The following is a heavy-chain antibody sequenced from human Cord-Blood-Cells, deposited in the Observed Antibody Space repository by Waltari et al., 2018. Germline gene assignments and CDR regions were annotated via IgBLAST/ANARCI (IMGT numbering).Heavy chain of an antibody. V-gene: IGHV4-39*01. D-gene: IGHD6-6*01. CDR1: GGSISSSSYY. Sequence: QLQLQESGPGLVKPSETLSLTCTVSGGSISSSSYYWGWIRHPPGKGLEWIGSIYYSGSTYYNPSLKSRVTISVDTSKNQFSLKLSSVTAADTAVYYCARKLNSSSSLYYFDYWGQGTLVTVSS. CDR2: IYYSGST. CDR3: ARKLNSSSSLYYFDY. J-gene: IGHJ4*02.